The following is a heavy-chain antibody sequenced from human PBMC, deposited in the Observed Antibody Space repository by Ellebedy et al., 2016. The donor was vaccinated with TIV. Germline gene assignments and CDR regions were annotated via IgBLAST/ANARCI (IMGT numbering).Heavy chain of an antibody. J-gene: IGHJ6*02. CDR1: GGSISSGGYY. CDR3: ARGGVLWFGQEDSNYYYAMDV. D-gene: IGHD3-10*01. V-gene: IGHV4-31*03. CDR2: ICYSGST. Sequence: LRLSCTVSGGSISSGGYYWSWIRQHPGKGLEWIGYICYSGSTYYNPSLKSRVTISVDTSKNQFSLKLSSVNAADTTVYYCARGGVLWFGQEDSNYYYAMDVWGQGTTVTVSS.